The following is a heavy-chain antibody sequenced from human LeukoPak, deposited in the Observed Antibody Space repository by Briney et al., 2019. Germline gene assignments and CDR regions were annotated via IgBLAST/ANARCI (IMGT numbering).Heavy chain of an antibody. CDR2: VKADGSDK. D-gene: IGHD6-13*01. CDR1: GFTFSSYW. CDR3: ARDTSTATSTWGAFDV. Sequence: GGSLRLSCAASGFTFSSYWMSWVRQAPGKGLEWVADVKADGSDKQYVDSVKGRFSISRDNAKNLLYLQMNSLRVEDTAVYYCARDTSTATSTWGAFDVWGQGTMVTVS. V-gene: IGHV3-7*01. J-gene: IGHJ3*01.